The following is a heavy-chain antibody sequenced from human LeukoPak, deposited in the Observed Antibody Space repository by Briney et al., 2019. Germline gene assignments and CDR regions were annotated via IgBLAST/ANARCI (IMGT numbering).Heavy chain of an antibody. D-gene: IGHD5-18*01. CDR1: GGSISSYY. CDR3: AREYSYGYVDY. V-gene: IGHV4-59*12. J-gene: IGHJ4*02. Sequence: SETLSLTCTVSGGSISSYYWSWIRQPPGKGLEWIGYIYYSGSTNYNPSLKSRVTMSVDTSKNQFSLKLSSVTAADTAVYYCAREYSYGYVDYWGQGTLVTVSS. CDR2: IYYSGST.